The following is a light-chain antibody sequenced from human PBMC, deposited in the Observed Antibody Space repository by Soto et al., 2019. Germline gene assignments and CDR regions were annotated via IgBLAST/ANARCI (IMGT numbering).Light chain of an antibody. CDR3: QQYNDWAPLT. V-gene: IGKV3D-15*01. Sequence: EIVMTQSPATLSVSPGERATLFCRASQSVSSNLAWYQQKPGQAPRLLISGASTRATGIPARFSGSGSGTEFTLTISSLQSEDFAVYYCQQYNDWAPLTFGGGTKVEIK. CDR1: QSVSSN. J-gene: IGKJ4*01. CDR2: GAS.